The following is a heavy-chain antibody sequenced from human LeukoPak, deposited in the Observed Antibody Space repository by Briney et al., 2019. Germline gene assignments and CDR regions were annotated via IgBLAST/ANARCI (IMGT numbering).Heavy chain of an antibody. CDR1: GFTFTNYP. J-gene: IGHJ4*02. CDR3: AKGSYYDSSGSFYFDY. D-gene: IGHD3-22*01. V-gene: IGHV3-23*01. Sequence: GGSLRLSCAASGFTFTNYPMIWVRQAPGRGLTWVSGISGSGGSTYYADSVKGRFTISRDNPRSTLYLQMSSLRAEDTAVYYCAKGSYYDSSGSFYFDYWGQGTLVTVSS. CDR2: ISGSGGST.